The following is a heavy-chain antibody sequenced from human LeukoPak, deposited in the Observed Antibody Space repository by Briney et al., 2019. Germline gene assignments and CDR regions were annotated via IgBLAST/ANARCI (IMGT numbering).Heavy chain of an antibody. Sequence: GGSLRLSCAASGSTFSSYAMSWVRQAPGKGLEWVSAISGSGGSTFSADSVKGRFTISRDNSKNTLYLQMNSLRADDTAVYYCAKQESWSNFDSWGQGTLVTVSS. CDR2: ISGSGGST. J-gene: IGHJ4*02. V-gene: IGHV3-23*01. CDR3: AKQESWSNFDS. D-gene: IGHD2-15*01. CDR1: GSTFSSYA.